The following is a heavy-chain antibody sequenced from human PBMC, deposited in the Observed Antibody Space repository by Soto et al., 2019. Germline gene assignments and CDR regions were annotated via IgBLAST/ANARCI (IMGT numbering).Heavy chain of an antibody. CDR2: INHSGST. D-gene: IGHD6-6*01. CDR1: GGSFSGYY. CDR3: AGESPYSSSSDQTSWFDY. V-gene: IGHV4-34*01. Sequence: SETLSLTCAVYGGSFSGYYWSWIRQPPGKGLEWIGEINHSGSTNYNPSLKSRVTISVDTSKNQFSLKLSSVTAADTAVYYCAGESPYSSSSDQTSWFDYWGQGTLVTVSS. J-gene: IGHJ4*02.